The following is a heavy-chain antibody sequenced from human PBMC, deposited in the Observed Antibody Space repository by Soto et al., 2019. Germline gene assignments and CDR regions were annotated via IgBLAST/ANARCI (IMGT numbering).Heavy chain of an antibody. Sequence: ASVKVSCKASGYTFTGYYMHWVRQAPGQGLEWMGWINPNSGGTNYAQKFQGRVTMTRDTSISTAYMELSRLRSDDTAVYYCARDRRYSSSIPRATGAREAGYWGQGTLVTVSS. V-gene: IGHV1-2*02. J-gene: IGHJ4*02. CDR1: GYTFTGYY. CDR3: ARDRRYSSSIPRATGAREAGY. CDR2: INPNSGGT. D-gene: IGHD6-6*01.